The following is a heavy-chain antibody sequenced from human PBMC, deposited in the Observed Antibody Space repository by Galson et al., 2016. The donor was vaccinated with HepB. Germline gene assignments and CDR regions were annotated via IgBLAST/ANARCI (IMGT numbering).Heavy chain of an antibody. J-gene: IGHJ4*02. CDR1: GFSFKDFA. D-gene: IGHD3-10*01. CDR2: ISDDGSNE. CDR3: ARGAREFEY. Sequence: SLRLSCAVSGFSFKDFALHWVRQAPGKGLEWLTFISDDGSNESYADSVKGRFTISRDNAKNTVFLQLNSLRTEDTAVYYCARGAREFEYWGQGTLVTVSS. V-gene: IGHV3-30-3*01.